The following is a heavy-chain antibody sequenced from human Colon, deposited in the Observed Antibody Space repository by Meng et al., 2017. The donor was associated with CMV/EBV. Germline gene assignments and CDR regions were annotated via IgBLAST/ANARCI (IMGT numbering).Heavy chain of an antibody. V-gene: IGHV4-59*01. CDR2: IYYSGST. D-gene: IGHD3-16*01. Sequence: SETLSLTCTVSGGSISNFYWSWVRQPPGKGLEWIGYIYYSGSTNYNPSLKSRVTISVDTSKNQFSLKLSSVTAADTAVYYCARSGGVAYYGMGVWGQGTTVTVSS. CDR1: GGSISNFY. CDR3: ARSGGVAYYGMGV. J-gene: IGHJ6*02.